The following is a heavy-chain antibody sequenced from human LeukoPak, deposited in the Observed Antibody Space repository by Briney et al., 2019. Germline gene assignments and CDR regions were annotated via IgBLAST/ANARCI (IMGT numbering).Heavy chain of an antibody. CDR1: GFTFSTYA. D-gene: IGHD1-26*01. J-gene: IGHJ6*02. CDR2: ISDSGANK. V-gene: IGHV3-23*01. Sequence: GGSLRLSCAASGFTFSTYAMNRVRQAPGKGLEWVSLISDSGANKHYAASVKGRFTISRDNSKNTLSLQMNSLRPEDTAVYYCAKDVRVGGCGMDAWGQGTPVTVSS. CDR3: AKDVRVGGCGMDA.